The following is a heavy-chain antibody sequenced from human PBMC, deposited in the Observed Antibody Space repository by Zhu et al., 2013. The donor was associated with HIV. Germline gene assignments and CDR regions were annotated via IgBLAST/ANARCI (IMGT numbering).Heavy chain of an antibody. CDR3: ARASGSTYYFDY. V-gene: IGHV1-2*02. CDR2: INPNTGGT. J-gene: IGHJ4*02. Sequence: QVQLVQSGAEVKKPGASVKVSCKASGYTFSGYYIHWVRQAPGQGLEWMGWINPNTGGTDYAQKFQGRVTMTRDTSISTAYMELSRLRSDDTAVYYCARASGSTYYFDYWGQGTLVTVSS. CDR1: GYTFSGYY. D-gene: IGHD7-27*01.